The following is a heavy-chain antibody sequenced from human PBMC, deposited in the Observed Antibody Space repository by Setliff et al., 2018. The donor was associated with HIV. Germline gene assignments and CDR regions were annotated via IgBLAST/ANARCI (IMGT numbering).Heavy chain of an antibody. CDR3: AGCITGTTHWFDP. CDR2: IYTSGST. V-gene: IGHV4-61*02. J-gene: IGHJ5*02. Sequence: SETLSLTCTVSGGSISSGSYYWSWIRQPAGKGLEWIGRIYTSGSTNYNPSLKSRVTISVDTSNNHFSLKLTSVTAADTAVYYCAGCITGTTHWFDPWGQGTLVTVSS. CDR1: GGSISSGSYY. D-gene: IGHD1-20*01.